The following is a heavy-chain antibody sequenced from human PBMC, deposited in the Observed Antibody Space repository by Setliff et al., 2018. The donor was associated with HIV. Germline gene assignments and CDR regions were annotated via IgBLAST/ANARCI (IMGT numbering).Heavy chain of an antibody. J-gene: IGHJ4*02. Sequence: RASVKVSCKTSGYTFTSHDINWVRQAPGQGLEWMGWMSPNSGNTGYAQKFDGRVTMSRDASVSTAYLELRSLKFDDTAVYYCARGGTLFYWGQGTLVTVSS. V-gene: IGHV1-8*02. CDR3: ARGGTLFY. CDR2: MSPNSGNT. D-gene: IGHD3-10*01. CDR1: GYTFTSHD.